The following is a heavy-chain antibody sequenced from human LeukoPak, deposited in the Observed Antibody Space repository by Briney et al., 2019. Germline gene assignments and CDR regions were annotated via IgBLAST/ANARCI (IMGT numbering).Heavy chain of an antibody. D-gene: IGHD1-26*01. J-gene: IGHJ4*02. V-gene: IGHV3-30-3*01. Sequence: GGSLRLSCAASGFTFSSYAMHWVRQAPGKGLEWVAVISYDGSNKYYADSVKGRFTISRDNSKNALYLQMNSLRAEDTAVYYCATKGPHSGSYYVDYWGQGTLVTVSS. CDR1: GFTFSSYA. CDR2: ISYDGSNK. CDR3: ATKGPHSGSYYVDY.